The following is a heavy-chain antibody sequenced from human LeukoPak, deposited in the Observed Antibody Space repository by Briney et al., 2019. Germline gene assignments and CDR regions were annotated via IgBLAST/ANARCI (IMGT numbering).Heavy chain of an antibody. D-gene: IGHD5-18*01. CDR2: IDTSGNT. CDR3: ARGGLQLWRHFDY. V-gene: IGHV4-4*07. CDR1: GGSISSYY. Sequence: SETLSLTCTVSGGSISSYYWSWIRQPAGKGLEWIGRIDTSGNTNYKPSLKSRVTISVDTSKNQFSLKLSSVTAADTAVYYCARGGLQLWRHFDYWGQGTLVTVSS. J-gene: IGHJ4*02.